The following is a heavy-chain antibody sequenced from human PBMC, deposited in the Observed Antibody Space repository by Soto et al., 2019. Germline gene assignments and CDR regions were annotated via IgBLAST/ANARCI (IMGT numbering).Heavy chain of an antibody. J-gene: IGHJ4*02. D-gene: IGHD3-3*02. CDR1: GGSISSGDYS. V-gene: IGHV4-30-2*01. CDR3: ARGFSIDWYTYYFDY. Sequence: SETLSLTCTVSGGSISSGDYSWSWIRQPPGKGLEWIGYIYHSGSTYYNPSLKSRVTISVDRSKNQFSLKLNSVTAADTAVYYCARGFSIDWYTYYFDYWGQGPLVTVSS. CDR2: IYHSGST.